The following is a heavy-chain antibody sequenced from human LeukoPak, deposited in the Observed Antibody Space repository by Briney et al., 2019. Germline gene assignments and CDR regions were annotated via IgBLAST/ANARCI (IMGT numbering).Heavy chain of an antibody. D-gene: IGHD6-19*01. CDR2: IKQDGSEK. J-gene: IGHJ4*02. CDR3: AFPQIPSIAVADY. CDR1: GFTFSSYS. Sequence: PGGSLRLSCAASGFTFSSYSMNWVRQAPGKGLEWVANIKQDGSEKYYVDTVKGRFTISRDNAKNSLYLQMNSLRAEDTAVYYCAFPQIPSIAVADYWGQGTLVTVSS. V-gene: IGHV3-7*01.